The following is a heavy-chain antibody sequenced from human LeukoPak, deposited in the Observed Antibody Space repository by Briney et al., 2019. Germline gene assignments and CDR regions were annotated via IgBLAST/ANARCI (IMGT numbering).Heavy chain of an antibody. V-gene: IGHV3-23*01. D-gene: IGHD3-10*01. CDR3: AKDWLSTMVRGVIPCYFDY. CDR2: ISGSGGST. J-gene: IGHJ4*02. CDR1: GFTFSSYA. Sequence: GGSLRLSCAASGFTFSSYAMSWVRQAPGKGLEWVSAISGSGGSTYYADSVKGRFTISRDNSKNTLYLQMSSLRAEDTAVYYCAKDWLSTMVRGVIPCYFDYWGREPWSPSPQ.